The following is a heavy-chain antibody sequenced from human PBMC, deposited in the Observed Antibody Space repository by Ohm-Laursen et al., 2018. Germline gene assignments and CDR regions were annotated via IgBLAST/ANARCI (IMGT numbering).Heavy chain of an antibody. CDR1: GFSFSSYG. D-gene: IGHD2-8*01. CDR3: AREDGNCTSAVCYRRFDP. V-gene: IGHV3-33*01. CDR2: IWNDGSNK. Sequence: SLRLSCTASGFSFSSYGIHWVRQAPGKGLEWVAVIWNDGSNKYYADSVKGRFTISRDNSQNTLYLQMNSLRAEDTAVYYCAREDGNCTSAVCYRRFDPWGQGTLVTVSS. J-gene: IGHJ5*02.